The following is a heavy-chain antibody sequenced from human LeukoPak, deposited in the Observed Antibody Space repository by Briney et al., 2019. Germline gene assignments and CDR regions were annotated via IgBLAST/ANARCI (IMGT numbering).Heavy chain of an antibody. Sequence: GGSLRLSCAASGFTFDDYAMHWVRQAPGKGLEWVSGISWNSGSIGYADSVTGRFTISRDNAKNSLYLQMNSLRAEDTALYYCAKGSAYFWSDTNWFDPWGQGTLVTVSS. D-gene: IGHD3-3*01. J-gene: IGHJ5*02. CDR2: ISWNSGSI. CDR1: GFTFDDYA. CDR3: AKGSAYFWSDTNWFDP. V-gene: IGHV3-9*01.